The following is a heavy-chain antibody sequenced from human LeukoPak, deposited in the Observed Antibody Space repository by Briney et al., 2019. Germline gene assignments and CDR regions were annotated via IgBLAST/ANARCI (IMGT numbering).Heavy chain of an antibody. Sequence: PGGSLRLSCAASGFTFSSYAMSWVRQAPGKGLEWVSAISGSGGSTYYADSVKGRFTISRDNSKNTLYLQMNSLRAEDTAVYYCAKDLFSGPESDSSGYGPWGQGTLVTVSS. CDR1: GFTFSSYA. CDR3: AKDLFSGPESDSSGYGP. CDR2: ISGSGGST. V-gene: IGHV3-23*01. J-gene: IGHJ5*02. D-gene: IGHD3-22*01.